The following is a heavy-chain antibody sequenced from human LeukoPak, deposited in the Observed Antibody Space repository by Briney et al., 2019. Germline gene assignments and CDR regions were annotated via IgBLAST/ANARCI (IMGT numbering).Heavy chain of an antibody. J-gene: IGHJ3*02. CDR2: ISSSSSTI. Sequence: PGGSLRLSCAASGFTFSSYSMNWVRQAPGKGLEWVSYISSSSSTIYYADSVKGRFTISRDNAKNSLYLQMNSLRAEDTAVYYCAREVYWNYDDAFDIWGQGTMVTVSS. CDR1: GFTFSSYS. CDR3: AREVYWNYDDAFDI. D-gene: IGHD1-7*01. V-gene: IGHV3-48*01.